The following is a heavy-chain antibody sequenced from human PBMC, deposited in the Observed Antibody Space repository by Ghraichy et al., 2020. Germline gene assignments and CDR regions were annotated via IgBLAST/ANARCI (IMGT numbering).Heavy chain of an antibody. CDR2: IKQDGSEK. CDR3: ARELYSSSQTIFDY. J-gene: IGHJ4*02. D-gene: IGHD6-13*01. Sequence: GESLKLSCAASGFTFSSYWMSWVRQAPGKGLEWVANIKQDGSEKYYVDSVKGRFTISRDNAKNSLYLQMNSLRAEDTAVYYCARELYSSSQTIFDYWGQGTLVTVSS. CDR1: GFTFSSYW. V-gene: IGHV3-7*04.